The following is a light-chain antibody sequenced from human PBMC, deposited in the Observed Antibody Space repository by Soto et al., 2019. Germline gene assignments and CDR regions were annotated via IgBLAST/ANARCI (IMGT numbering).Light chain of an antibody. Sequence: QSALTQPASVSGSPGQSVTISCSGSSSDVGAYNYVSWYQRHPVKAPKLMIYDVTNRPSGVSNRFSGSKSGNTASLTISGLQAEDEADYFCSSYTSSSTVVFGGGTKLTVL. CDR1: SSDVGAYNY. CDR3: SSYTSSSTVV. J-gene: IGLJ3*02. V-gene: IGLV2-14*01. CDR2: DVT.